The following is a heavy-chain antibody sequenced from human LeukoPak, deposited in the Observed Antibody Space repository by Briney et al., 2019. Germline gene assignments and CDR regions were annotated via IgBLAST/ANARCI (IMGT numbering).Heavy chain of an antibody. CDR3: AKVRSAVVAAATNY. CDR1: GFTFSNYA. J-gene: IGHJ4*02. D-gene: IGHD2-15*01. Sequence: GGSLRLSCAASGFTFSNYAMSWVRQAPGKGLECVSVISGSGGSTYHADSVKGRFTISRDNSNNTLYLQTNSLRAEDTAIYYCAKVRSAVVAAATNYWGQGTLVTVSS. V-gene: IGHV3-23*01. CDR2: ISGSGGST.